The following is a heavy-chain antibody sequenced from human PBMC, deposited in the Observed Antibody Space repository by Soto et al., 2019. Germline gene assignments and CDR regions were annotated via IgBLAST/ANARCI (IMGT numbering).Heavy chain of an antibody. Sequence: EVQLVESGGGLVQPGGSLRLSCAASGFTFSSYWMHWVRQAPGKGLVWVSRINSDGSSTSYADSVKGRFTISRDNAMTPLYLQMNRLRAEDTAVYYCARGGSLNWYFDLWGRGTLVTVSS. CDR3: ARGGSLNWYFDL. CDR1: GFTFSSYW. CDR2: INSDGSST. V-gene: IGHV3-74*01. D-gene: IGHD1-26*01. J-gene: IGHJ2*01.